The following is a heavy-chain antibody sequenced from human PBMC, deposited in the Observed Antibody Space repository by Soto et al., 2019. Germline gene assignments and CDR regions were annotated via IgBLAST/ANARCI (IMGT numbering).Heavy chain of an antibody. CDR2: ISSSGSTI. Sequence: QVQLVESGGGLVKPGGSLRLSCAASGFTFSDYYMSWIRQAPGKGLEWVAYISSSGSTIYYADSVKGRFTISRDNAKNSLYLQMNSLRAEDTAVYYGARVYGSGSYFNYYYYMDVWGKGTTVTVSS. D-gene: IGHD3-10*01. CDR3: ARVYGSGSYFNYYYYMDV. CDR1: GFTFSDYY. J-gene: IGHJ6*03. V-gene: IGHV3-11*01.